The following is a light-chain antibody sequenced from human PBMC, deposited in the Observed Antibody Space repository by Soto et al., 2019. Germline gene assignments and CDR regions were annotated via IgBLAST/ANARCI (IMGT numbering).Light chain of an antibody. CDR2: EVN. Sequence: QSALTHPPSASGSPGQSVTISCTGTSSDVGGYKYVSWYQQHPGKAPKLMIFEVNKRTSGVPDRFSGSKSGNTASLTVSGLQAEDEADYYCSSYAGINNLGVFGTGTQLHVL. CDR3: SSYAGINNLGV. CDR1: SSDVGGYKY. J-gene: IGLJ1*01. V-gene: IGLV2-8*01.